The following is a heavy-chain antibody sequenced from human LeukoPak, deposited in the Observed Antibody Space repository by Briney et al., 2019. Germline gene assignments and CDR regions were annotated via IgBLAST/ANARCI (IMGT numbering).Heavy chain of an antibody. V-gene: IGHV4-61*02. CDR3: VRDPDY. CDR1: GGSISSGSYY. J-gene: IGHJ4*02. CDR2: IYTSGST. Sequence: SSETLSLTCTVSGGSISSGSYYWSWIRQPAGKGLEWIGRIYTSGSTNYNPSLKSRVTISVDTSKNQFSLKLSSVTAADTAVYYCVRDPDYWGQGTLVTVSS.